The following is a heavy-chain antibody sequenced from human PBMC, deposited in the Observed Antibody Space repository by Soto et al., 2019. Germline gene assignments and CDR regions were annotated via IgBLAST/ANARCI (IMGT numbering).Heavy chain of an antibody. Sequence: EVQLVESGGGLVLPGGSLRLSCVASTFTFSNYEMNWVRQAPGKGLEWISYISSSGLTTYYADSLKGRLTVSRDNAKNSLYLQMNSLRAEDTSVYYGATRSGGGGAFDIWGQGTMVTVSS. CDR1: TFTFSNYE. CDR3: ATRSGGGGAFDI. V-gene: IGHV3-48*03. CDR2: ISSSGLTT. J-gene: IGHJ3*02. D-gene: IGHD3-10*01.